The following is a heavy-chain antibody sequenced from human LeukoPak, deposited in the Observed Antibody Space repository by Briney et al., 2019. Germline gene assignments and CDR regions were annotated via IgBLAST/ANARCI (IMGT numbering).Heavy chain of an antibody. J-gene: IGHJ3*02. CDR1: GGSISSYY. CDR2: IYYSGRT. CDR3: ARTPLGDAFDI. V-gene: IGHV4-59*08. Sequence: SETLSLTCTVSGGSISSYYWSWIRQPPGKGLEWIGYIYYSGRTNYNPSLKSRVNISVDTSKNQFSLKLSSVTAADTAVYYWARTPLGDAFDIWGQGTMVTVSS.